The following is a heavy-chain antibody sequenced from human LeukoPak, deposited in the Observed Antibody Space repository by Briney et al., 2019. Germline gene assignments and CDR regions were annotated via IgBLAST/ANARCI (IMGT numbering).Heavy chain of an antibody. CDR3: AKGSKGYGSGSHDY. Sequence: GGSLRLSCAASGLSFMGFAMNWVRQAPGEGLQWVSTVSGSGGSAFYADSVRGRFIISRDNHNNVVYLQMGSLRVEDTAVYYCAKGSKGYGSGSHDYWGRGTQVTVSS. V-gene: IGHV3-23*01. D-gene: IGHD3-10*01. CDR1: GLSFMGFA. CDR2: VSGSGGSA. J-gene: IGHJ4*02.